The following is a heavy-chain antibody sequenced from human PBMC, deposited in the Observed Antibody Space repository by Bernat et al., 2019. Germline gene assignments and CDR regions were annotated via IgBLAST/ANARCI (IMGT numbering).Heavy chain of an antibody. J-gene: IGHJ4*02. D-gene: IGHD3-22*01. CDR2: ISSNGGST. Sequence: EVQLVESGGGLVQPGGSLRLSCAASGFTFSSYAMHWVRQAPGKGLEYVSAISSNGGSTYYANSVKGRFTISRDNSKNTLYLQMGSLRAEDMAVYYCARGRRLLRSFPYYFDYWGQGTLVTVSS. V-gene: IGHV3-64*01. CDR3: ARGRRLLRSFPYYFDY. CDR1: GFTFSSYA.